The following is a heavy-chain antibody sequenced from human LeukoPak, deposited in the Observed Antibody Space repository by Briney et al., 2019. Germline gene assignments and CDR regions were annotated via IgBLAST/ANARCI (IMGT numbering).Heavy chain of an antibody. J-gene: IGHJ4*02. CDR1: GFTFSSYW. CDR2: INSDGSST. Sequence: GGSLRLSCAASGFTFSSYWMHWVRQAPGKGLVWVSRINSDGSSTSYADSVKGRFTISRDNAKNTLSLQMNSLRAEDTAVYYCARGVREPGMTNYWGQGTLVTVSS. D-gene: IGHD7-27*01. V-gene: IGHV3-74*01. CDR3: ARGVREPGMTNY.